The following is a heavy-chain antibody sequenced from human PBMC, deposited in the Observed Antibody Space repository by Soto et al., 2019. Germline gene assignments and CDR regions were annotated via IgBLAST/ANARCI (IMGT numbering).Heavy chain of an antibody. Sequence: PGESLKISCKTSGYSFISYWVAWVRQLPGKGLEWMGTFYPGDSTSTYSPSFQGQVTISVDKSISTAYLQLSSLKASDTAMYYCARIIGYCRNNDCSWTFDIWGQGTMATVSS. V-gene: IGHV5-51*01. CDR1: GYSFISYW. D-gene: IGHD2-15*01. CDR3: ARIIGYCRNNDCSWTFDI. CDR2: FYPGDSTS. J-gene: IGHJ3*02.